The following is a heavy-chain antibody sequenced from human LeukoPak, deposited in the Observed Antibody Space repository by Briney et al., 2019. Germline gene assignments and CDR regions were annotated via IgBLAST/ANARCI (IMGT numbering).Heavy chain of an antibody. D-gene: IGHD3-10*01. J-gene: IGHJ4*02. CDR2: IYYNGST. CDR1: GGSISSYY. V-gene: IGHV4-59*01. Sequence: SETLSLTCTVSGGSISSYYWSWIRQPPGKGLEWIGYIYYNGSTNYNPSLKSRVTISVDTSKNQFSLRLSSVTAADTAVYYCARDLGFSHFDYWGQGTLVTVSS. CDR3: ARDLGFSHFDY.